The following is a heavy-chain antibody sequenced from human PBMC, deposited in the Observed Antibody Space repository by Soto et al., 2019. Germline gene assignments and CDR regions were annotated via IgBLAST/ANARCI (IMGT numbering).Heavy chain of an antibody. V-gene: IGHV4-59*01. Sequence: SETLSLTRSVSGGSISSYYWSWIRQPPGKGLEWIGYIYYSGSTNYNPSLKSRVTISVDTCKNQFSLKLSSVTAADPGVCYCAQQRAPLLAYWGKEPLVTVPP. CDR2: IYYSGST. CDR3: AQQRAPLLAY. J-gene: IGHJ4*02. CDR1: GGSISSYY.